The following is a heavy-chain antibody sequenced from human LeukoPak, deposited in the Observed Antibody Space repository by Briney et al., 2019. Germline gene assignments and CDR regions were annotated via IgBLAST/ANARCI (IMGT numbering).Heavy chain of an antibody. Sequence: GASVKVSSKASGYTFTGYYIHWVRQAPGQGLEWMGWINLNSGDTNYAQKFQGRVAMTRDTSISTAYMELSRLRSDDTAVYYCARGVLRDHFDYWAEGPLVIVSS. CDR3: ARGVLRDHFDY. CDR2: INLNSGDT. V-gene: IGHV1-2*02. J-gene: IGHJ4*02. D-gene: IGHD4/OR15-4a*01. CDR1: GYTFTGYY.